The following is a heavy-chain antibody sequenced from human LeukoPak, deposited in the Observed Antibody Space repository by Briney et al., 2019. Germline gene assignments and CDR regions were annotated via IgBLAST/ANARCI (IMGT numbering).Heavy chain of an antibody. V-gene: IGHV3-21*01. CDR3: ARAREWLRTLPLDY. J-gene: IGHJ4*02. CDR1: GFTFSSYG. Sequence: KAGGSLRLSCAASGFTFSSYGMHWVRQAPETGPEWVSSISSSGTYTYYADSVKGRFTISRDNAKNSLYLQMNSLRAEDTAVYYCARAREWLRTLPLDYWGQGTLVTVSS. CDR2: ISSSGTYT. D-gene: IGHD5-12*01.